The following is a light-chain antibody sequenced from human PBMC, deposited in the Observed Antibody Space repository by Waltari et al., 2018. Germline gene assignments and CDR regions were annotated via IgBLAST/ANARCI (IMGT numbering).Light chain of an antibody. J-gene: IGKJ1*01. CDR2: AAS. CDR1: QSINNW. Sequence: DIQMTQSPSTLSASVGDRVTITCRASQSINNWLAWFQQNPGKAPKLLIYAASSLESGVPSRFSGSGSGTEFTLTISSLQPDDFATYYCQQYNSFWTFGQGTKVEIK. CDR3: QQYNSFWT. V-gene: IGKV1-5*01.